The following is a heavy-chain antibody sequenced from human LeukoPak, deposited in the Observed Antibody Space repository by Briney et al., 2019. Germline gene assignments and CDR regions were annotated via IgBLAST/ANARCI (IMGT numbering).Heavy chain of an antibody. V-gene: IGHV3-21*01. CDR1: GFTFSSHS. Sequence: PGGSLRLSCAASGFTFSSHSMNWVRQAPGKGLEWVSSISSSSSYIYYADSVKGRFTISRDNAKNSLYLQMNSLRAEDTAVYYCARVQEGSGWYEPWDYWGQGTLVTVSS. D-gene: IGHD6-19*01. CDR3: ARVQEGSGWYEPWDY. CDR2: ISSSSSYI. J-gene: IGHJ4*02.